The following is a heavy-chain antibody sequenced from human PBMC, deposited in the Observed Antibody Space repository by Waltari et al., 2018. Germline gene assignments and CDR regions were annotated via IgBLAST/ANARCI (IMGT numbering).Heavy chain of an antibody. CDR2: ISSTGSYT. CDR1: GFHFSGYS. V-gene: IGHV3-21*01. D-gene: IGHD7-27*01. CDR3: ARGGWGFYLDD. Sequence: EVQLVESGGGLVKPGGSLRLSCAASGFHFSGYSMNWVRQAPGKGLEWVSSISSTGSYTHYADSVKGRFTISRDNAKNSLYLQMNSLRAEDTAVYYCARGGWGFYLDDWGQGTLVTFSS. J-gene: IGHJ4*02.